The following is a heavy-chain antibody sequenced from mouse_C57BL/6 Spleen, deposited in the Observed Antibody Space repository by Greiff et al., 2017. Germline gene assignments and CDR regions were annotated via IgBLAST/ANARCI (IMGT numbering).Heavy chain of an antibody. CDR1: GYTFTSYW. Sequence: QVQLQQPGAELVKPGASVKMSCKASGYTFTSYWITWVKQRPGQGLEWIGDIYPGSGSTNYNEKFKSKATLTVDTSSSTAYMQLSSLTSEDSAVYYCARPFYYYGSKYYAMDYWGQGTSVTVSS. J-gene: IGHJ4*01. CDR2: IYPGSGST. CDR3: ARPFYYYGSKYYAMDY. D-gene: IGHD1-1*01. V-gene: IGHV1-55*01.